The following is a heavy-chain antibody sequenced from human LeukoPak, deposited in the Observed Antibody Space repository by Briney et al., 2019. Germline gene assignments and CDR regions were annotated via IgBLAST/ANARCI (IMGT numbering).Heavy chain of an antibody. J-gene: IGHJ4*02. CDR3: AKAAGSGWLEYYFDY. Sequence: PGGSLRLSCAASGFTFSSYAMSWVRQAPGEGLEWVSAISGSGGSTYYADSVKGRFTISRDNSKNTLYLQMNSLRAEDTAVYYCAKAAGSGWLEYYFDYWGQGTLVTVSS. CDR1: GFTFSSYA. CDR2: ISGSGGST. D-gene: IGHD6-19*01. V-gene: IGHV3-23*01.